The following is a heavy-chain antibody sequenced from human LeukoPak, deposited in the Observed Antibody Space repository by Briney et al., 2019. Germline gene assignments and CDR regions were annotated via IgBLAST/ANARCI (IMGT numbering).Heavy chain of an antibody. D-gene: IGHD2-2*03. CDR2: ISWNSGSI. Sequence: GRSLRLSCAASGFTFDDYAMHWVRQAPGKGLEWVSGISWNSGSIGYADSVKGRFTISRDNAKNSLYLQMNSLRAEDTALYYCARAPNGYCSSTSCDDAFDIWGQGTMVTVSS. CDR1: GFTFDDYA. J-gene: IGHJ3*02. V-gene: IGHV3-9*01. CDR3: ARAPNGYCSSTSCDDAFDI.